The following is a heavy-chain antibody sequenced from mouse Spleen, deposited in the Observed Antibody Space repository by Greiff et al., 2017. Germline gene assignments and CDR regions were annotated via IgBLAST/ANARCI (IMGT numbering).Heavy chain of an antibody. CDR1: GYTFTSYD. D-gene: IGHD1-1*01. V-gene: IGHV1-85*01. CDR3: ARRGYYGSSYDWYFDV. CDR2: IYPRDGST. Sequence: VQLQQSGPELVKPGASVKLSCKASGYTFTSYDINWVKQRPGQGLEWIGWIYPRDGSTKYNEKFKGKATLTVDTSSSTAYMELHSLTSEDSAVYFCARRGYYGSSYDWYFDVWGAGTTVTVSS. J-gene: IGHJ1*01.